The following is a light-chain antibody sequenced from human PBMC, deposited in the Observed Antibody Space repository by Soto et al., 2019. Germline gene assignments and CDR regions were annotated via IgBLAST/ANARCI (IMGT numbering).Light chain of an antibody. J-gene: IGKJ4*01. CDR2: AAS. V-gene: IGKV1-39*01. CDR3: RQSYTAPLP. Sequence: EILMTQSPSSLSASVGDRVTITCRTSQSIYNYLNWYQQKPGKAPNLLIFAASTLQSGVPSRFSGSGSGTDFTLTIRSLQPEDFATYYCRQSYTAPLPFGGGTKAAIK. CDR1: QSIYNY.